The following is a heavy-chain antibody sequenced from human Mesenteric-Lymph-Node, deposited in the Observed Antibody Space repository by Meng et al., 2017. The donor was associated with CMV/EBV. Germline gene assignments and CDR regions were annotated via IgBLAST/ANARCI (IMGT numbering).Heavy chain of an antibody. J-gene: IGHJ6*02. CDR2: INPNSGGT. D-gene: IGHD2-2*01. V-gene: IGHV1-2*02. CDR3: ARVPAATLLNYYYYGMDV. CDR1: GYTFTGYY. Sequence: ASVKVSCKASGYTFTGYYMHWVRQAPGQGLERMGWINPNSGGTNYAQKFQGRVTMTRDRSISTAYMELSRLRSDDTAVYYCARVPAATLLNYYYYGMDVWGQGTTVTVSS.